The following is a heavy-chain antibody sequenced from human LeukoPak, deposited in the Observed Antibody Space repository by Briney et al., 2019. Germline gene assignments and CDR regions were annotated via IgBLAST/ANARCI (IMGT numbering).Heavy chain of an antibody. CDR3: ARRPLHSQNWLAP. V-gene: IGHV5-51*01. Sequence: GESLKISCKGYGDRFTSYWVAWVREMPGKGLEWMEIIFPGDSDTRYSPSIQGQVTISVDGSISTAYLQWSSLKASDTAIYYCARRPLHSQNWLAPWGQGTLVTVSS. CDR1: GDRFTSYW. CDR2: IFPGDSDT. J-gene: IGHJ5*02.